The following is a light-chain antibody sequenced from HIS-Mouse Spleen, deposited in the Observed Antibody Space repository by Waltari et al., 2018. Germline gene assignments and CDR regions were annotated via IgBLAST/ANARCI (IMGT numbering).Light chain of an antibody. V-gene: IGLV2-8*01. J-gene: IGLJ2*01. Sequence: QSALTQPPSASGSHGQSVTISCTGTSSDVGGSNYVSWYQQHPGKAPKLMIYEVSKRPSGVPDRFSGSKSGNTASLTVSGLQAEDEADYYCSSYAGSNVVFGGGTKLTVL. CDR2: EVS. CDR3: SSYAGSNVV. CDR1: SSDVGGSNY.